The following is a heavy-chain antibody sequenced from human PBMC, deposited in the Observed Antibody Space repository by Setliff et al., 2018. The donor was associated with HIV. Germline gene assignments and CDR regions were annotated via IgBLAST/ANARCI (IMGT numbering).Heavy chain of an antibody. CDR3: ARGPPIAVAGYFQH. CDR2: IIPIFGTA. CDR1: GGTLSSYA. D-gene: IGHD6-19*01. Sequence: SVKVSCKASGGTLSSYAISWVRQAPGQGLEWMGGIIPIFGTANYAQKFQGRVTITADESTSTAYMELSSLRSEDTAVYYCARGPPIAVAGYFQHWGQGTLVTVSS. V-gene: IGHV1-69*13. J-gene: IGHJ1*01.